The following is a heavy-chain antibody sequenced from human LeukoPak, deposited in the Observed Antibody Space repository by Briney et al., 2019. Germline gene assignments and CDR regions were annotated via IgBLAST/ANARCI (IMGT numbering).Heavy chain of an antibody. D-gene: IGHD4-23*01. CDR1: GGSISSSSYY. CDR3: ARGGGNAWYYFDY. Sequence: SESLSLTRTVSGGSISSSSYYWGWIRHPPGKGLEWIGSIYYSGSTYYNPSLKSRVTISVDTSKNQFSLKLSSVTAADTAVYYCARGGGNAWYYFDYWGQGTLVTVSS. J-gene: IGHJ4*02. V-gene: IGHV4-39*07. CDR2: IYYSGST.